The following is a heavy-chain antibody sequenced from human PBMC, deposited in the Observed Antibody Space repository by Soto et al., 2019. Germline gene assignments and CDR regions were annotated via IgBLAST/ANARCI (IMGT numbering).Heavy chain of an antibody. D-gene: IGHD3-10*01. CDR2: IKQDGSEK. V-gene: IGHV3-7*05. CDR3: ARDSYYGSGSPFVDY. J-gene: IGHJ4*02. Sequence: EVQLVESGGGLVQPGGSLRLSCAASGFTFSNSWMSWFRQAPGKGLEWVANIKQDGSEKYYVDSVKGRFTISRDNAKNSLYLQMNSLRAEDTAVYYCARDSYYGSGSPFVDYWGPGTLVTVSS. CDR1: GFTFSNSW.